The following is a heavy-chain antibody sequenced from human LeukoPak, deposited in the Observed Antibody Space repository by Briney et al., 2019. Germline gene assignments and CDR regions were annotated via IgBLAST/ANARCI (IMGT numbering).Heavy chain of an antibody. Sequence: ASVKVSCKASGYTFTTYGISWVRQAPGQGLEWMGWINTYNGNTDYAQKLQGRVTIATDTSTNTAYMELRSLRSDDTAVYYCARDIHELLGYGSSTSWYNCDYWGEGTLVTVSS. V-gene: IGHV1-18*01. J-gene: IGHJ4*02. CDR3: ARDIHELLGYGSSTSWYNCDY. CDR1: GYTFTTYG. CDR2: INTYNGNT. D-gene: IGHD2-2*02.